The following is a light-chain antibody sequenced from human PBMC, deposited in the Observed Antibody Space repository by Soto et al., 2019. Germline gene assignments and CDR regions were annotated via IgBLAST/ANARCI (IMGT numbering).Light chain of an antibody. Sequence: EIVLTQSPCTLSLSLGERATLSCRASQSVSSSFLAWYQQKPGQAPRLLIYGASIRATGLPDRFSGSGSGTDFSLTISRLEPADVVVYYCQQYGSAPPWTFGQGTKVEI. V-gene: IGKV3-20*01. CDR2: GAS. J-gene: IGKJ1*01. CDR3: QQYGSAPPWT. CDR1: QSVSSSF.